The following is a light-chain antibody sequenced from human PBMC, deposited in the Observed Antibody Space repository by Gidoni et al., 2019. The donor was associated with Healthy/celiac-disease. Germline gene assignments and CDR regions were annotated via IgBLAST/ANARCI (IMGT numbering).Light chain of an antibody. J-gene: IGKJ4*01. CDR1: QSLGSHS. CDR3: QQYGGSPLT. V-gene: IGKV3-20*01. CDR2: GTS. Sequence: TVLPQSHGTLSLSPGERATLACRASQSLGSHSLAWYQQKPGQAPRLLIFGTSSRATGVPDRFSGSGSGADFTLIITRLEPEDFAMYYCQQYGGSPLTFGGGTKIE.